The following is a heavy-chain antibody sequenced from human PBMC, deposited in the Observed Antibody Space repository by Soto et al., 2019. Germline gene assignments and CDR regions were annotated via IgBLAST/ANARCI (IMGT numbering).Heavy chain of an antibody. J-gene: IGHJ6*03. D-gene: IGHD3-10*01. CDR3: ARGWFGQDV. Sequence: EVQLVESGGGLVQPGGSLRLSCAASGFTLSGRSMHWVRQAPGKGLVWVSGIDNAGTGSTYADSVKGRFTSSRDNAKNMLYLQMTVLRVEARTVYYCARGWFGQDVWGKGTTVTVS. CDR2: IDNAGTGS. CDR1: GFTLSGRS. V-gene: IGHV3-74*01.